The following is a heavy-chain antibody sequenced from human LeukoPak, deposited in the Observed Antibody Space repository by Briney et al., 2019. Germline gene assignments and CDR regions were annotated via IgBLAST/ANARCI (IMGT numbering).Heavy chain of an antibody. CDR2: ISWDGGST. J-gene: IGHJ4*02. V-gene: IGHV3-43*01. Sequence: PGGSLRLSCAASGFTFDHYSMHWVRQAPGKGLEWVSLISWDGGSTYYADSVKGRFTISRDNSKNSLPLQMNSLRAEDTALYYCAKDGKNYFDYWGQGTLVTVSS. CDR1: GFTFDHYS. CDR3: AKDGKNYFDY.